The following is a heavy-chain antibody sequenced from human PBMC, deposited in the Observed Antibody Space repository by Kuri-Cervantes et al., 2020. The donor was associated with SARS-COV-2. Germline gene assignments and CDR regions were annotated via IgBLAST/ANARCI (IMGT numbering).Heavy chain of an antibody. J-gene: IGHJ2*01. CDR3: ARRPDQIYWYFDL. Sequence: SETLSLTCTVSGGSISSGGFYWSWIRQHPGKGLEWIAYIYYSGGTYYNPSLKSRVTISVDTYKNQFSLKLSSVTAADTAVYYCARRPDQIYWYFDLWGRGTLVTVSS. V-gene: IGHV4-31*03. CDR2: IYYSGGT. D-gene: IGHD2-2*01. CDR1: GGSISSGGFY.